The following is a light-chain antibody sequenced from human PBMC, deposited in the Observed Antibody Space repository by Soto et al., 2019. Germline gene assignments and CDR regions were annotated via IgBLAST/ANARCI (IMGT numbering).Light chain of an antibody. V-gene: IGKV3-11*01. CDR3: QQRSNWPRT. CDR2: DAS. CDR1: QSVSSY. Sequence: TLSLSPGERATLSCRASQSVSSYLAWYQQKPGRAPRLLIYDASDRATGIPARFSGSGSGTDFTLTISSLEPEDFAVYYCQQRSNWPRTFGQGTKVDIK. J-gene: IGKJ1*01.